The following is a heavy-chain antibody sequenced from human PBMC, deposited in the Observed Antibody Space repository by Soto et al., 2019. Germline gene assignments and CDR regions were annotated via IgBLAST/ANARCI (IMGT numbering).Heavy chain of an antibody. J-gene: IGHJ4*02. CDR2: IIPMSDTS. V-gene: IGHV1-69*06. D-gene: IGHD3-3*01. Sequence: QVQLVQSGAEVKKPGSSVKVSCKASGGSFSSYSITWVRQAPGQGLEWMGGIIPMSDTSRYSQKFEDRVTITADKSTTTAYMELSSLRSEDTAVYFCATILGGFFDFWGQGTLVTVSS. CDR1: GGSFSSYS. CDR3: ATILGGFFDF.